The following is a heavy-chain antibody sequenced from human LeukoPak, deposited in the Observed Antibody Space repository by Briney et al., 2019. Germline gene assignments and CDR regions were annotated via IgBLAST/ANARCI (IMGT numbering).Heavy chain of an antibody. J-gene: IGHJ4*02. D-gene: IGHD1-26*01. CDR2: IYPNSGGT. V-gene: IGHV1-2*02. CDR3: ARENVRSGSFDY. CDR1: GYTFTGYY. Sequence: ASVKVSCKASGYTFTGYYMRWVRQAPGQGLEWMGWIYPNSGGTNYAQKFQGRVTMTRDTSISTAYMELSRLRSDDTAVYYCARENVRSGSFDYWGQGTLVTVSS.